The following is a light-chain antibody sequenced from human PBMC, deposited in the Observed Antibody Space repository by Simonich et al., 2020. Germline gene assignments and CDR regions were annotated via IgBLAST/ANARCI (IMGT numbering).Light chain of an antibody. CDR2: GNS. CDR3: QSYDSSLSGSV. Sequence: QSVLTQPPSVSGAPGQRVTISCTGSSSNIGAGYDVHWYQPLPGTAPKPLIYGNSKRPSGVPDRFSGSKSGTSASLAITGLQAEDEADYYCQSYDSSLSGSVFGGGTKLTVL. V-gene: IGLV1-40*01. J-gene: IGLJ2*01. CDR1: SSNIGAGYD.